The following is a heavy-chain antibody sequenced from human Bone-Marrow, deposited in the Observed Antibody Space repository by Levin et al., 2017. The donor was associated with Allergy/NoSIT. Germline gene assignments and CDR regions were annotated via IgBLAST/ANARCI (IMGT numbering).Heavy chain of an antibody. CDR2: IYYSGST. D-gene: IGHD4/OR15-4a*01. Sequence: SETLSLTCTVSGGSVSSGSYYWSWIRQPPGKGLEWIGYIYYSGSTNYNPSLKSRVTISVDTSKNQFSLKLSSVTAADTAVYYCARDRSLGASNYGEDYGMDGWGQGTTVTVSS. CDR1: GGSVSSGSYY. V-gene: IGHV4-61*01. CDR3: ARDRSLGASNYGEDYGMDG. J-gene: IGHJ6*02.